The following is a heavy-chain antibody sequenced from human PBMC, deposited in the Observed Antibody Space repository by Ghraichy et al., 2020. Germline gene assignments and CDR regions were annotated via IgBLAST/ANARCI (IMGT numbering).Heavy chain of an antibody. D-gene: IGHD2-2*01. V-gene: IGHV3-30*18. J-gene: IGHJ4*02. Sequence: GGSLRLSCAASGFTFSSYDMHWVRQAPGKGLDWVAVISYDGSNKYYADSVKGRFTISRDNSKNTLYLQMNSLRAEDTAVYHCAKGEALVVVPVAPGNSWGQGTLVTVSS. CDR3: AKGEALVVVPVAPGNS. CDR1: GFTFSSYD. CDR2: ISYDGSNK.